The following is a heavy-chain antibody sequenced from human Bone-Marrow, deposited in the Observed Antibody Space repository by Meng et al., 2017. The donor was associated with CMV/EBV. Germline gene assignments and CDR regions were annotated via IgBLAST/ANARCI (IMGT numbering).Heavy chain of an antibody. CDR2: IKGSSGDT. D-gene: IGHD1/OR15-1a*01. CDR1: GYVFSDYY. Sequence: ASVTVSCKASGYVFSDYYVHYIRQAPGQGLEWMGWIKGSSGDTNLAQKFQGRVTMTRDRSINTAYMEMSWLRSDDTAVYYCARILSNTDYYGMDVWGQGNTVTVSS. V-gene: IGHV1-2*02. CDR3: ARILSNTDYYGMDV. J-gene: IGHJ6*01.